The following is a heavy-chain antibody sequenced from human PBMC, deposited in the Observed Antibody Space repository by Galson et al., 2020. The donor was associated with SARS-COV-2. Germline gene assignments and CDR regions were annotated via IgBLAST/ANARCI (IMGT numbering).Heavy chain of an antibody. CDR1: GYIFTGYY. CDR2: INPNTGDT. D-gene: IGHD5-12*01. Sequence: ASVKVSCTSSGYIFTGYYIHWVRQAPGQGLEWMGRINPNTGDTNFAQNFQGRVTMTRDTSISTGYMELTGLTSDDTAIYCCARARDGYNLDYWSQGTLVTVSS. J-gene: IGHJ4*02. V-gene: IGHV1-2*06. CDR3: ARARDGYNLDY.